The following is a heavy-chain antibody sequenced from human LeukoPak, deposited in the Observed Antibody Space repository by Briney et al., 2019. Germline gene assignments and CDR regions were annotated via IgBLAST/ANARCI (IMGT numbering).Heavy chain of an antibody. CDR3: ATVVQWELRYFDY. Sequence: ASVKLSCKAFGYTFTGYWMHWVRQAPGQGPEWMGVISPSGGSTIYAQKFKGRVTMTEDTSTDTAYMELSSLRSEDTAVYYCATVVQWELRYFDYWGQGTLVTVSS. D-gene: IGHD1-26*01. CDR1: GYTFTGYW. V-gene: IGHV1-46*01. J-gene: IGHJ4*02. CDR2: ISPSGGST.